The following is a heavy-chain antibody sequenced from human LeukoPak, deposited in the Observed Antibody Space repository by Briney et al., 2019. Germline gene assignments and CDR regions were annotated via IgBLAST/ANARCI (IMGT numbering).Heavy chain of an antibody. V-gene: IGHV3-7*01. D-gene: IGHD2-2*01. CDR3: ARGLDRRSTSCYLDN. Sequence: PGGSLRLSCAASGFTFTKYWMTWVRQAPGKGLEWVANIKQDGSEKFYVDSVKGRFTMSRDNAKNSLDLQINSLGAEDTAVYYCARGLDRRSTSCYLDNWGQGTLVTVSS. CDR2: IKQDGSEK. CDR1: GFTFTKYW. J-gene: IGHJ4*02.